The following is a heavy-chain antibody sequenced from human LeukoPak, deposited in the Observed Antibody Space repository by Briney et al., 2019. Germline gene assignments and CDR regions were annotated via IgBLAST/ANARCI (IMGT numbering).Heavy chain of an antibody. D-gene: IGHD6-13*01. V-gene: IGHV1-2*02. CDR3: ARDLGTQSIAAAGSTDY. CDR2: INPNSGGT. Sequence: ASVKVSCKASGYTFTGYYMHWVRQAPGQGLEWMGWINPNSGGTNYAQKFQGRVTITRDTSISTGYMELSRLRSEDTAVYYCARDLGTQSIAAAGSTDYWGQGTLVTVSS. J-gene: IGHJ4*02. CDR1: GYTFTGYY.